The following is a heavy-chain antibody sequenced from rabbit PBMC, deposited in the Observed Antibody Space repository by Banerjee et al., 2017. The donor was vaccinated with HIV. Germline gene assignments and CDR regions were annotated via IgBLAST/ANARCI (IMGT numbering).Heavy chain of an antibody. J-gene: IGHJ4*01. D-gene: IGHD6-1*01. Sequence: QSLEESGGDLVKPGASLTLTCTASGFSFSSSYFMCWVRQAPGKGLEWIACFYTGSGSTYYASWVNGRFAISKSSSTAVTLQMTSLTAADTAIYFCARGGGYGGDGYDLWGQAPWSPS. CDR3: ARGGGYGGDGYDL. CDR1: GFSFSSSYF. CDR2: FYTGSGST. V-gene: IGHV1S40*01.